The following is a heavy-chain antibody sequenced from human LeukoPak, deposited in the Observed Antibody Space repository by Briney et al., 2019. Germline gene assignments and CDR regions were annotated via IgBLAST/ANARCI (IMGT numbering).Heavy chain of an antibody. J-gene: IGHJ5*02. CDR3: AKDSWWDSGTYYPGFDP. D-gene: IGHD1-26*01. V-gene: IGHV3-23*01. Sequence: PGGSLRLSCAASGFTFSNYAMTWVRQAPGKGLQWVSVISGSGGSTYYADSVKGRFTISRDNSKKTLYLQMNSLRAEDTAVYYCAKDSWWDSGTYYPGFDPWGQGTLVTVSS. CDR2: ISGSGGST. CDR1: GFTFSNYA.